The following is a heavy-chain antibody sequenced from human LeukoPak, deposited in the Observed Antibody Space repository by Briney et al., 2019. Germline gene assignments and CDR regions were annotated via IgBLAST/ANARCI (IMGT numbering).Heavy chain of an antibody. CDR1: GFSFTSYG. J-gene: IGHJ3*01. V-gene: IGHV3-48*04. Sequence: PGGSLRLSCTDSGFSFTSYGMNWVRQAPGKGLEWVSYISSTSGTIQYADSVNGRFTISRDNAKNSLYLQIDGLRAEDTAVYYCARLKAFNVAFDVWGQGTVVIVSS. D-gene: IGHD2-8*01. CDR2: ISSTSGTI. CDR3: ARLKAFNVAFDV.